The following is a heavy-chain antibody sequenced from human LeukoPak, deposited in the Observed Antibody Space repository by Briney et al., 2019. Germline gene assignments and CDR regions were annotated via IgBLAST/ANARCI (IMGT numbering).Heavy chain of an antibody. CDR1: GGSFSGYY. D-gene: IGHD6-25*01. V-gene: IGHV4-34*01. CDR3: ARPTYPGYYFDY. J-gene: IGHJ4*02. CDR2: INHSGST. Sequence: SETLSLTCAVYGGSFSGYYWSWIRQPPGKGLEWIGEINHSGSTNYNPSLKSRVTISVDTSKSQFSLKLSSVTAADTAVYYCARPTYPGYYFDYWGQGTLVTVSS.